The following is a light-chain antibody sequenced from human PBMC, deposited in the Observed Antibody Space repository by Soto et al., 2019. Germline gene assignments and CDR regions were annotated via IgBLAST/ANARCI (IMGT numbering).Light chain of an antibody. J-gene: IGLJ2*01. CDR2: RNN. V-gene: IGLV1-47*01. Sequence: QSVLTQPPSASWTPGQRVTISCSGSSSNIGNNYVHWYQQLPGTAPKLLIYRNNQRPSGVPDRVSGSKSGTSASLAISGLRSEDEADYYCAAWDDSLSGVVFGGGTKLTVL. CDR1: SSNIGNNY. CDR3: AAWDDSLSGVV.